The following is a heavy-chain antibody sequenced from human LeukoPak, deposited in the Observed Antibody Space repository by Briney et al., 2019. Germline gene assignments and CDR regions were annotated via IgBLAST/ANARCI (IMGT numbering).Heavy chain of an antibody. CDR2: IIPIFGTA. CDR3: ARWGPILDQYPGRTPDAFDI. D-gene: IGHD2-2*01. Sequence: SVKVSCKASGGTFSSYAISWVRQAPGQGLEWMGGIIPIFGTANYAQKFQGRVTITTDESTSTAYMELSSLRSEDTAVYYCARWGPILDQYPGRTPDAFDIWGQGTMVTVSS. CDR1: GGTFSSYA. J-gene: IGHJ3*02. V-gene: IGHV1-69*05.